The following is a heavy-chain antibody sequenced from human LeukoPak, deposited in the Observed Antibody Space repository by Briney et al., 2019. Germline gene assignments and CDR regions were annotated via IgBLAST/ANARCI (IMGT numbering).Heavy chain of an antibody. D-gene: IGHD2-2*01. CDR1: GFTFSSYS. CDR2: ISSSSSYI. J-gene: IGHJ4*02. Sequence: GGSLRLSCAASGFTFSSYSMNWVRQAPGKGLEWVSSISSSSSYIYYADSVKGRFTTSRDNAKNSLYLQMNSLRAEDTAVYYCARDSPRYCSSTSCYVDYWGQGTLVTVSS. CDR3: ARDSPRYCSSTSCYVDY. V-gene: IGHV3-21*01.